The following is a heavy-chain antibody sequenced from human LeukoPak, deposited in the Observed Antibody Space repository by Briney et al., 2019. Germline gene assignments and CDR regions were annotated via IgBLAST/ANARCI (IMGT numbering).Heavy chain of an antibody. CDR2: INHRGST. D-gene: IGHD3-22*01. J-gene: IGHJ6*03. CDR3: ARGRVTMIVVVNSYYYSMDV. CDR1: GGSFSGYN. Sequence: SETLSLTCGVYGGSFSGYNWTWIRQAPGKGLEWVGEINHRGSTNYNPSLKSRVTISVDTSKNQFSLKLSSVTAADTALYYCARGRVTMIVVVNSYYYSMDVWGKGTTVTVSS. V-gene: IGHV4-34*01.